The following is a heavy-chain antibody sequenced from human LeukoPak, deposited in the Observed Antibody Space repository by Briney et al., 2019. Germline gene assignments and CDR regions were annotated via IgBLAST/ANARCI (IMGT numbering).Heavy chain of an antibody. Sequence: PGGSLRLSCAASGFTFSNFLMTWVRQAPGKGPEWVSAISGSGGSTYYADSVKGRFTISRDNSKNTLYLQMNSLRAEDTAVYYCARSFSGTGTNYDYWGQGTLVTVSS. D-gene: IGHD1-26*01. CDR3: ARSFSGTGTNYDY. CDR2: ISGSGGST. CDR1: GFTFSNFL. V-gene: IGHV3-23*01. J-gene: IGHJ4*02.